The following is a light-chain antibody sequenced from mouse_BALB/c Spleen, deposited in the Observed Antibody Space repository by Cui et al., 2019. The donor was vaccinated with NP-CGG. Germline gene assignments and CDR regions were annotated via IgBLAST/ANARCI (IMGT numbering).Light chain of an antibody. CDR1: SGAVTTSNY. CDR2: GTN. CDR3: TLWYSNHWV. Sequence: QAVVTQESALTTSPGETVTLTCRSRSGAVTTSNYANWDQVKPDHLFTGLIGGTNNRAQGVPARFSGSLIGDKAALTMTRAQTDDEAIYFCTLWYSNHWVFGGGTKLTVL. V-gene: IGLV1*01. J-gene: IGLJ1*01.